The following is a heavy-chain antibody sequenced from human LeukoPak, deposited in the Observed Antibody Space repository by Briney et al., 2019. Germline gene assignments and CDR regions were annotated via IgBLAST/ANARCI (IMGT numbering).Heavy chain of an antibody. Sequence: PGGSLRLSCAASGFTFSTYCMHWVRHAPGKGPMWVSRICPDGTVTNYADSVKARFIIPRDNARNTVYLQMNSLRVEDTAVYYCVRDFRSADYWGQGTLVTVSS. J-gene: IGHJ4*02. V-gene: IGHV3-74*01. CDR1: GFTFSTYC. CDR3: VRDFRSADY. CDR2: ICPDGTVT.